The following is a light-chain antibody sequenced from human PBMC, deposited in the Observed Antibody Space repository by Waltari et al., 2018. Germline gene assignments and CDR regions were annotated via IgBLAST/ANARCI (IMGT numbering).Light chain of an antibody. Sequence: DIQMTQSPSSLSASVGDRVTITCRASETIRIYLNWYQQKPGKAPKRVINTASRLQSGVPSRFSGSGSWTDFTLTISTLQHEDFATYYCQQSYSIPLTFGGGTKVEIK. CDR2: TAS. J-gene: IGKJ4*01. CDR3: QQSYSIPLT. CDR1: ETIRIY. V-gene: IGKV1-39*01.